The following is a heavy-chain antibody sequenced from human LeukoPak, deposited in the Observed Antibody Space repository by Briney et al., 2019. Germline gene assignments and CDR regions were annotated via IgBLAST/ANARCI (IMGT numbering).Heavy chain of an antibody. J-gene: IGHJ5*02. V-gene: IGHV4-38-2*02. D-gene: IGHD3-10*01. Sequence: AETLSLTCTVSGYSISSGYYYCWSHQPRGRRLWVTCIISYTGSTYYNPSVKSRFTISVDTSKNQFSLRLNSVTAADTAMYYCARHGWNFHSGTYYTFDHWGQGTLVTVSS. CDR1: GYSISSGYY. CDR2: ISYTGST. CDR3: ARHGWNFHSGTYYTFDH.